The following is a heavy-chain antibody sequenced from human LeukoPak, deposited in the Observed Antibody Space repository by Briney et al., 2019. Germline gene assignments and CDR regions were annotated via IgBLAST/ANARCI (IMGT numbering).Heavy chain of an antibody. J-gene: IGHJ3*02. V-gene: IGHV4-61*01. CDR2: IYDSGST. CDR1: GGSISSSSYY. Sequence: NPSETLSLTCTVSGGSISSSSYYWSWIRQPPGKGLEWIGYIYDSGSTNYNPSLKSRVTISVDTSKNQFSLKLSPVTAADTAVYYCACLTTADAFDIWGQGTMVTVSS. D-gene: IGHD3-22*01. CDR3: ACLTTADAFDI.